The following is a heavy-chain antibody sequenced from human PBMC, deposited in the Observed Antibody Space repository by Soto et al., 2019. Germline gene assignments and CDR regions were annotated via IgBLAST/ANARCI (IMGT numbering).Heavy chain of an antibody. J-gene: IGHJ4*02. CDR3: AKGYYYDSSGYYLPDDY. V-gene: IGHV3-30*18. CDR2: ISYDGSNK. Sequence: QVQLVESGGGVVQPGRSLRLSCAASGFTFSSYGMHWVRQAPGKGLEWVAVISYDGSNKYYADSVKGRFTISRDNSKNTLYLQLNSLRAEDTAVYYCAKGYYYDSSGYYLPDDYWGQGTLVTVCS. D-gene: IGHD3-22*01. CDR1: GFTFSSYG.